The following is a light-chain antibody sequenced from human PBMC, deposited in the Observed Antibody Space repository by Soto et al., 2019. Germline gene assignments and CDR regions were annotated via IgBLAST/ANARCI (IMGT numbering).Light chain of an antibody. J-gene: IGKJ1*01. V-gene: IGKV3-20*01. CDR1: QSISSSY. CDR3: QQYTDSRT. Sequence: EIVFTLSPGALSLSPRESATLSCRASQSISSSYFAWYQQKPGQAPRLLVYGVSSRATDVPDRFSGSGSGTDFTLTISRLEPEDFAVYYCQQYTDSRTFGQGTKVDIK. CDR2: GVS.